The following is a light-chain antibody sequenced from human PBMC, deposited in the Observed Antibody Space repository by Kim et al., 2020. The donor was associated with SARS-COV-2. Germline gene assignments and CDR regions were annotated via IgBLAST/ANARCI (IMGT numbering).Light chain of an antibody. CDR1: SLRSYC. CDR2: GKN. V-gene: IGLV3-19*01. CDR3: NSRDSSGNHLVV. Sequence: LGQTVRITCQGDSLRSYCASWYQQKPGQGPVLVIYGKNSRPSGIPDRFSGSSSGNTASLTITGAQAEDEADYFCNSRDSSGNHLVVFGGGTQLTVL. J-gene: IGLJ2*01.